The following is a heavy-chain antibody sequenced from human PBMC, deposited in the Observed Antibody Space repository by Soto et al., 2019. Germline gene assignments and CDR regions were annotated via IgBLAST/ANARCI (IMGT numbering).Heavy chain of an antibody. CDR2: IYSGGST. J-gene: IGHJ5*02. CDR1: GFTVSSNY. D-gene: IGHD4-17*01. V-gene: IGHV3-66*01. Sequence: GGSLRLSCAASGFTVSSNYMSWVRQAPGKGLEWVSVIYSGGSTYYADSVKGRFTISRDNSKNTLYLQMNSLRAEDTAVYYCARDPAYGDYSSAGDWFDPWGQGTLVTVSS. CDR3: ARDPAYGDYSSAGDWFDP.